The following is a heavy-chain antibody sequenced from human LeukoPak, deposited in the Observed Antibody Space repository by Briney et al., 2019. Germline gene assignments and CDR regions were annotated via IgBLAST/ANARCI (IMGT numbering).Heavy chain of an antibody. CDR3: ARGEQQLPYYYYMDV. CDR2: MNPNSGNT. J-gene: IGHJ6*03. D-gene: IGHD6-13*01. Sequence: ASVKVSCKASGYTFTSYDINWVRQATGQGLEWMGWMNPNSGNTGYAQKFQGRVTMTRNTSISTAYMELSSLRSEDTAVYYCARGEQQLPYYYYMDVWGKGTTVTVSS. CDR1: GYTFTSYD. V-gene: IGHV1-8*01.